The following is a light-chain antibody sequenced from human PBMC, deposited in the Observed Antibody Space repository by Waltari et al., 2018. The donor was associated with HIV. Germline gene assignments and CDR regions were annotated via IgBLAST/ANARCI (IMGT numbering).Light chain of an antibody. V-gene: IGLV2-11*01. Sequence: QSALTQPRSVSGSPGQSVTISCTGTSSDVGGFNFFSWYPQHPGKAPKLMIYDVTKRPSGVPDRFSGSKFDNTASLTISGLQADDEADYYCCSYAGSYTLVVFGGGTKLTVL. CDR1: SSDVGGFNF. CDR3: CSYAGSYTLVV. J-gene: IGLJ2*01. CDR2: DVT.